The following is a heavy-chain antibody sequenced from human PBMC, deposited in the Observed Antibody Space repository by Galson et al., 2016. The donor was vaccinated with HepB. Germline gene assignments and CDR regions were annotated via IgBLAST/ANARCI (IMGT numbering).Heavy chain of an antibody. CDR2: INPSSGST. CDR3: ARVICGGGACLDVFRI. D-gene: IGHD2-21*02. Sequence: SVKVSCKASGYTFTSYYIYWVRQAPGQGLEWMGIINPSSGSTSFPQKFQGRVTMTRDTSTSTVYMELSSLGSEDTAVYYCARVICGGGACLDVFRIWGQGIMVTVSS. J-gene: IGHJ3*02. V-gene: IGHV1-46*01. CDR1: GYTFTSYY.